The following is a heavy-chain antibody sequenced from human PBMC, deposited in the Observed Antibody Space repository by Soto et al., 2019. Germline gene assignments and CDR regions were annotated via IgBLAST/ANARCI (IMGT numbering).Heavy chain of an antibody. J-gene: IGHJ5*02. D-gene: IGHD3-3*01. CDR1: GGTFSSYA. V-gene: IGHV1-69*01. CDR3: ARGADFGVVSPYNWFDP. CDR2: IIPIFGTA. Sequence: QVQLVQSGAEVKKPGSSVKVSCKASGGTFSSYAISWVRQAPGRGLEWMGGIIPIFGTANYAQKFQGRVTITADESTSTAYMELSSLRSEDTAVYYCARGADFGVVSPYNWFDPWGQGTLVTVSS.